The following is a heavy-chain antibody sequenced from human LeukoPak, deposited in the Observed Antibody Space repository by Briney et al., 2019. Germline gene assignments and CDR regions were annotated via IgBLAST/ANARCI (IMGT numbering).Heavy chain of an antibody. D-gene: IGHD3-10*01. CDR3: ARDVAVRGALAY. Sequence: GGSVRLSCVASGFTFSTYSMNWVRQAPGKGLEWVSYISSSSSTIYYANSVKGRFTIYRDNAKNSLYLQMNSLTAEDTAAYYCARDVAVRGALAYWGQGTLVTVSS. CDR1: GFTFSTYS. CDR2: ISSSSSTI. V-gene: IGHV3-48*01. J-gene: IGHJ4*02.